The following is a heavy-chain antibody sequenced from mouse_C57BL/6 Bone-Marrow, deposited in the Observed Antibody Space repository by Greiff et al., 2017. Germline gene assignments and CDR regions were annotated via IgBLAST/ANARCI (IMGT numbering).Heavy chain of an antibody. Sequence: QVQLQQSGPGLVAPSPSLSISCTVSGFSLTSYGVDWVRQPPGQGLEWLGVIWGGGSTNYNSALMSRLSISKDNYKGHVFLKMNSLQTDDTAMYYCAIEGYPWYCDVWGTGTTVTVSA. V-gene: IGHV2-9*01. CDR3: AIEGYPWYCDV. CDR2: IWGGGST. D-gene: IGHD2-2*01. CDR1: GFSLTSYG. J-gene: IGHJ1*03.